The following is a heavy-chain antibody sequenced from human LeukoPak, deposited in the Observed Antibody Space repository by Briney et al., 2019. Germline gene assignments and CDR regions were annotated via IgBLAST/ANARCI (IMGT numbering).Heavy chain of an antibody. Sequence: SETLSLTCTVSGGSISSSSYYWGWIRQPPGKGLEWIGSIYYSVSTYYNPSLKSRVTISVDTSKNQFSLKLSSVTVADTAVYYCAREIIFWSGYYKGYGYYFDYWGQGTLVTVSS. V-gene: IGHV4-39*07. J-gene: IGHJ4*02. D-gene: IGHD3-3*01. CDR2: IYYSVST. CDR3: AREIIFWSGYYKGYGYYFDY. CDR1: GGSISSSSYY.